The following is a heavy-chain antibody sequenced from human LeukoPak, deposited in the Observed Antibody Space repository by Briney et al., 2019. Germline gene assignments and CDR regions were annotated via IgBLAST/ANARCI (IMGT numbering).Heavy chain of an antibody. V-gene: IGHV3-23*01. D-gene: IGHD3-22*01. CDR1: GFTFSSYA. Sequence: GGSLRLSCADSGFTFSSYAMSWVRQAPGKGLEWVSAISGSGGSTYYADSVKGRFTISRDNSKNTLYLQMNSLRAEDTAVYYCAKDLSHYYDSSGYYYYYYGMDVWGQGTTVTVSS. J-gene: IGHJ6*02. CDR2: ISGSGGST. CDR3: AKDLSHYYDSSGYYYYYYGMDV.